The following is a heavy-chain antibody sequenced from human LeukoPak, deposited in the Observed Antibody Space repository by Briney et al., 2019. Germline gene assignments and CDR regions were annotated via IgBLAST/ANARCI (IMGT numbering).Heavy chain of an antibody. CDR1: GYTFTNYY. CDR2: INPSGNST. D-gene: IGHD3-10*01. Sequence: GASVKVSCKASGYTFTNYYMHWVRQAPGQGLEWMGIINPSGNSTSYAQKFQGRVTMTWDTSTSTVYMEVSSLRLEDTAVYYCAPSAFDYWGQGTLVTVSP. CDR3: APSAFDY. J-gene: IGHJ4*02. V-gene: IGHV1-46*01.